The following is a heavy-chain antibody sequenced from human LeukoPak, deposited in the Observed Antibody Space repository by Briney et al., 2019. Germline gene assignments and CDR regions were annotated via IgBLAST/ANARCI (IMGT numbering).Heavy chain of an antibody. Sequence: ASVKVSCKASGYTFTSYDINWGRQATGQGLEWMGWMNPNSGNTGYAQKFQGRVTITRNTSIGTAYMELSSLRSEDTAVYYCARGSGYEYYYYYMDVWGKGTTVTVSS. V-gene: IGHV1-8*03. CDR1: GYTFTSYD. CDR3: ARGSGYEYYYYYMDV. J-gene: IGHJ6*03. D-gene: IGHD5-12*01. CDR2: MNPNSGNT.